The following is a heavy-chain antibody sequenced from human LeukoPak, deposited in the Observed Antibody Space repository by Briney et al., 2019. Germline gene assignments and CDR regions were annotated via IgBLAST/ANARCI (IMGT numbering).Heavy chain of an antibody. CDR3: ARILRRATEDLPAAPDY. CDR1: GYSFTSYW. J-gene: IGHJ4*02. D-gene: IGHD2-2*01. Sequence: PGESLKISCKGSGYSFTSYWIGWVRQMPGKGLEWMGIIYPGDSDTRYSPSFQGQVTISADKSISTAYLQWSSLKASDTAMYYCARILRRATEDLPAAPDYWGQGTLVTVSS. V-gene: IGHV5-51*01. CDR2: IYPGDSDT.